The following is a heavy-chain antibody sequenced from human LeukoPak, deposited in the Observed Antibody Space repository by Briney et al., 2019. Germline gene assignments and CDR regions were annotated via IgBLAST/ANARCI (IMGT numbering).Heavy chain of an antibody. V-gene: IGHV3-9*01. Sequence: GESLRLSCAASGFTFDDYAMHWVRQAPGKGLEWVSGMSYNSGRIDYADSVKGRFTISRDNTKDSLYLQMSSLRAEDTAFYYCAKDKRGASSRFDAFDIGGQGTMVTVSS. CDR1: GFTFDDYA. J-gene: IGHJ3*02. CDR2: MSYNSGRI. CDR3: AKDKRGASSRFDAFDI. D-gene: IGHD6-13*01.